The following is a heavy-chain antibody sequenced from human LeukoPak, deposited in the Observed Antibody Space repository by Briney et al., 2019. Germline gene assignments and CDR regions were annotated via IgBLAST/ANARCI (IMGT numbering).Heavy chain of an antibody. CDR3: ARQERDRSCRLLGY. V-gene: IGHV4-39*01. CDR1: GGSISSSSYY. J-gene: IGHJ4*02. CDR2: IYYSGST. Sequence: SETLSLTCTVSGGSISSSSYYWGWIRQPPGKGLEWIGSIYYSGSTYYNPSLKSRVTISVDTSKNQFSLKLSSVTAADTAVYYCARQERDRSCRLLGYWGQGTLVTVSS. D-gene: IGHD2-15*01.